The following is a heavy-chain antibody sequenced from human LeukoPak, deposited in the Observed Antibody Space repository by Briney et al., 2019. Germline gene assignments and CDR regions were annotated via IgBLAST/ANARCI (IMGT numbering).Heavy chain of an antibody. D-gene: IGHD7-27*01. J-gene: IGHJ4*02. Sequence: PGGSLRLSCAASGFTLSSYSMNWVRQAPGKGLEWVSYISSSGSTIYYADSVKGRFTISRDNAKNSLYLQMNSLRAEDTAVYYCASDHWGSALYFDYWGQGTLVTVSS. CDR3: ASDHWGSALYFDY. V-gene: IGHV3-48*04. CDR1: GFTLSSYS. CDR2: ISSSGSTI.